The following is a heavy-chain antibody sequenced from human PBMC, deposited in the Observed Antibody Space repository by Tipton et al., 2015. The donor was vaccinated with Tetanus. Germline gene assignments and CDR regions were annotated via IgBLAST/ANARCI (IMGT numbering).Heavy chain of an antibody. V-gene: IGHV3-21*06. CDR1: GFTFSSYR. D-gene: IGHD3-22*01. CDR3: ARDFSYYFDSKSGFDY. CDR2: ISSTTRYT. Sequence: SLRLSCEVSGFTFSSYRMNWVRQAPGKGLEWVSSISSTTRYTDYADSVKGRFTISRDNAKNSLYLQMNSLRDEDTAVYYCARDFSYYFDSKSGFDYWGQGTLVTVSS. J-gene: IGHJ4*02.